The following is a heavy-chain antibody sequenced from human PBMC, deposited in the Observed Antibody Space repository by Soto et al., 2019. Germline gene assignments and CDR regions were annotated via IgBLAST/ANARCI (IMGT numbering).Heavy chain of an antibody. Sequence: EGQLVESGGDFVQPGRSLRLSCAGSGFIFDDFALHWVRQAPGKGLEWVSGISWNSDSIGYADAVKGRFTISRDNAKNSLYLQMNSLRVDDTALYYCTKVGGLYDFWSGPLHFDLWGQGTLVTVSS. V-gene: IGHV3-9*01. CDR2: ISWNSDSI. J-gene: IGHJ4*02. CDR1: GFIFDDFA. CDR3: TKVGGLYDFWSGPLHFDL. D-gene: IGHD3-3*01.